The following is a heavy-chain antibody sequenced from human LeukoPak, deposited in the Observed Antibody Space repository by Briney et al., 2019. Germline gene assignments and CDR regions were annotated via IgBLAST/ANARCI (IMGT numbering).Heavy chain of an antibody. CDR3: ARDIVVVVALDY. D-gene: IGHD2-15*01. CDR1: GYSISSGYY. J-gene: IGHJ4*02. Sequence: SETLSLTCTVSGYSISSGYYWGWIRQPPGKGLEWIGSIYHSGSTYYNPSLKSRVTISVDTSKNQFSLKLSSVTAADTAVYYCARDIVVVVALDYWGQGTLVTVSS. CDR2: IYHSGST. V-gene: IGHV4-38-2*02.